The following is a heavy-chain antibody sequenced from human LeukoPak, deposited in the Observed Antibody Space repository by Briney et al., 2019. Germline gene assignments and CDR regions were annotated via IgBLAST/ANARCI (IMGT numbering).Heavy chain of an antibody. CDR1: GYTFTSYD. V-gene: IGHV1-8*01. D-gene: IGHD3/OR15-3a*01. Sequence: ASVKVSCKASGYTFTSYDINWVRQATGQGLEWMGWMNPNSGNTGYAQKFQGRVTMTRNTSISTAYMELSSLRSEDTAVYYCARGTGWAIFGLQRVSYWFDPWGQGTLVSVSS. CDR2: MNPNSGNT. J-gene: IGHJ5*02. CDR3: ARGTGWAIFGLQRVSYWFDP.